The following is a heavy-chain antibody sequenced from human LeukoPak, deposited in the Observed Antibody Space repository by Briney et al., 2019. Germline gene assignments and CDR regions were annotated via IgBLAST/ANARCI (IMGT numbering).Heavy chain of an antibody. CDR3: ARDVAHIAATNY. Sequence: PGGSLRLSCAASGFTFSSYAMSWVRQAPGKGLEWVSSISSSSSYIYYADSVKGRFTISRDNAKNSLYLQMNSLRAEDTAVYYCARDVAHIAATNYWGQGTLVTVSS. CDR1: GFTFSSYA. J-gene: IGHJ4*02. D-gene: IGHD6-13*01. V-gene: IGHV3-21*01. CDR2: ISSSSSYI.